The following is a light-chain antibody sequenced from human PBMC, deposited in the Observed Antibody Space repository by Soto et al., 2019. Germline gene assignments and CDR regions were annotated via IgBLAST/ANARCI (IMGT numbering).Light chain of an antibody. CDR2: GAS. Sequence: EIVLTQSPATLSVSPGERVTLSCRASQSVDISLAWYQQKPGQAPRLLIYGASTRATDMPGTFSGRGSGTEFTLTISSLRPEDFGVSYCQQYRSWPRTFGQGTKVEIK. V-gene: IGKV3-15*01. J-gene: IGKJ1*01. CDR3: QQYRSWPRT. CDR1: QSVDIS.